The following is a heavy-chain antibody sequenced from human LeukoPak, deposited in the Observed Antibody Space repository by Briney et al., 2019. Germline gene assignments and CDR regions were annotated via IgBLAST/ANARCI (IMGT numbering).Heavy chain of an antibody. J-gene: IGHJ3*02. CDR3: ASVALITMVRGVTLTDAFDI. V-gene: IGHV1-69*04. Sequence: SVKVSCKAPGGTFSSYAISWVRQAPGQGLEWMGRIIPILGIANYAQKFQGRVTITADKSTSTAYMELRSLRSDDTAVYYCASVALITMVRGVTLTDAFDIWGQGTMVTVSS. CDR1: GGTFSSYA. D-gene: IGHD3-10*01. CDR2: IIPILGIA.